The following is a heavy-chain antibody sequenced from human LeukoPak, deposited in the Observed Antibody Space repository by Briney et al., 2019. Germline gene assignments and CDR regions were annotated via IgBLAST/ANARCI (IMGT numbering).Heavy chain of an antibody. CDR2: NHWNAAD. J-gene: IGHJ4*02. Sequence: ESGPTLVKPTQTLTLTCTFSGFSLSTSGVGVGWIRQPPGKALEWLAVNHWNAADHYSPSLNSRLTITEDTSKNQVVLTMTDMDPVDTATYYCAHRTVGNSFDYRGQGILVTVSS. CDR1: GFSLSTSGVG. D-gene: IGHD1-26*01. V-gene: IGHV2-5*01. CDR3: AHRTVGNSFDY.